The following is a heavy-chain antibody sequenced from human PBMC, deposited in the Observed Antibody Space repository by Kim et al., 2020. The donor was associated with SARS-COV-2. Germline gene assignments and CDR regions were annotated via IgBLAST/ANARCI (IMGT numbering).Heavy chain of an antibody. V-gene: IGHV1-3*01. J-gene: IGHJ3*02. CDR3: AMGYCSGGSCYRHYAFDI. CDR2: INAGNGNT. CDR1: GYTFTSYA. D-gene: IGHD2-15*01. Sequence: ASVKVSCKASGYTFTSYAMHWVRQAPGQRLECMGWINAGNGNTKYSQKFQGRVTITRDTSASTAYMELSSLRSEDTAVYYCAMGYCSGGSCYRHYAFDIWGQGTMVTVSS.